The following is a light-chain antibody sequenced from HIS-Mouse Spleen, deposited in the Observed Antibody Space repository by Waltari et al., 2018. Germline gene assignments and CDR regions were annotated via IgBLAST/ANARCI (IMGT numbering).Light chain of an antibody. Sequence: QSALTQPASVSGSPGQSITISCTGTSSDVGGYNYVSWYQQHPGKAPKLMIYEVSNRASGVSNRFPGSKSGNTGSRTISGLQAEDGADYYCSSYTSRSTLYVVFGGGTKLTVL. CDR2: EVS. CDR3: SSYTSRSTLYVV. V-gene: IGLV2-14*01. CDR1: SSDVGGYNY. J-gene: IGLJ2*01.